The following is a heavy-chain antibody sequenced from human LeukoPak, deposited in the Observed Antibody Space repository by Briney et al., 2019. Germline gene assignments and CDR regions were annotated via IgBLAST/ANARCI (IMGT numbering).Heavy chain of an antibody. CDR1: GFTFSSYW. J-gene: IGHJ6*03. V-gene: IGHV3-7*01. Sequence: GGSLRLSCAASGFTFSSYWMSWVRQAPGKGLEWVANIKQDGSEKYYVDSVKGRFTISRDNAKNSLYLQMSSLRAEDTAVYYCARDQGPYYDFWSGYYSYYYYMDVWGKGTTVTVSS. CDR2: IKQDGSEK. D-gene: IGHD3-3*01. CDR3: ARDQGPYYDFWSGYYSYYYYMDV.